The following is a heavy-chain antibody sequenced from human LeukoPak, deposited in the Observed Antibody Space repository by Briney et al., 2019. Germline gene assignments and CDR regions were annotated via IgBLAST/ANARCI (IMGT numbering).Heavy chain of an antibody. CDR2: MNPTSGDT. Sequence: ASVKVSCKASGYTFSYYDVNWVRQAPGQGLEWMGWMNPTSGDTGYAQKFQGRITMTRSMSRNTAYTELSRLRSEDTAVYFCARVVMKAFYYYYMDVWGKGTTIIISS. J-gene: IGHJ6*03. CDR1: GYTFSYYD. V-gene: IGHV1-8*01. CDR3: ARVVMKAFYYYYMDV. D-gene: IGHD2-21*01.